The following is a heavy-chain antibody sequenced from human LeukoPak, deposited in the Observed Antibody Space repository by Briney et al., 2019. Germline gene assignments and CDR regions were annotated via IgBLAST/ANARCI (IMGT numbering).Heavy chain of an antibody. J-gene: IGHJ3*02. D-gene: IGHD2-2*01. CDR3: ARAGSTSFGAFDI. CDR1: GFTFSSYA. CDR2: ISYDGSNK. Sequence: GGSLRLSCAASGFTFSSYAMHWVRQAPGKGLEWVAVISYDGSNKYYADSVKGRFIISRDNSKNTLYLQTNSLRAEDTAVYYCARAGSTSFGAFDIWGQGTMVTVSS. V-gene: IGHV3-30*01.